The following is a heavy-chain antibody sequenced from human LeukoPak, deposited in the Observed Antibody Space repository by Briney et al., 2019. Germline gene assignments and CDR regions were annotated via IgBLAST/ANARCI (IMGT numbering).Heavy chain of an antibody. D-gene: IGHD4-17*01. CDR3: AKDDALLGGDYDMCDY. J-gene: IGHJ4*02. CDR2: ISYDGSNK. CDR1: GFTFSSYG. V-gene: IGHV3-30*18. Sequence: GGSLRLSCAASGFTFSSYGMHWVRQAPGKGLEWVAVISYDGSNKYYVDSVKGRFTISRDNSKNTLYLQMNSLRAEDTAVYYCAKDDALLGGDYDMCDYWGQGTLVTVSS.